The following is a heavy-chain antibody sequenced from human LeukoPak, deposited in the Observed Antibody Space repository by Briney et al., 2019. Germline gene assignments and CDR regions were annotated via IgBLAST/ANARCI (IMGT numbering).Heavy chain of an antibody. Sequence: GGSLRLSCAAPGFSFSRYWMTWVRQAPGKGLEWVANTREDGGERYYVDSVKGRFTISRDNAKNSLYLQMNSLRAEDTAVYYCARVARLGDAFDIWGQGTMVTVSS. CDR1: GFSFSRYW. D-gene: IGHD2-21*01. J-gene: IGHJ3*02. CDR3: ARVARLGDAFDI. CDR2: TREDGGER. V-gene: IGHV3-7*01.